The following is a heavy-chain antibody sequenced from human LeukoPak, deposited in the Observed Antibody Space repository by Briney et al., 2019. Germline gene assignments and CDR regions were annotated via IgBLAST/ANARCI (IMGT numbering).Heavy chain of an antibody. CDR2: MNPNSGNT. J-gene: IGHJ5*02. D-gene: IGHD6-13*01. CDR3: ARGRYFSSRDNWFDP. Sequence: ASVKVSCKASGYTFTSYDINCVRQATGPGLEWMGWMNPNSGNTSYAQKFQGRVTMTRNTSISTAYMELSSLRSEDTAVYYCARGRYFSSRDNWFDPWGQGTLVTVSS. CDR1: GYTFTSYD. V-gene: IGHV1-8*02.